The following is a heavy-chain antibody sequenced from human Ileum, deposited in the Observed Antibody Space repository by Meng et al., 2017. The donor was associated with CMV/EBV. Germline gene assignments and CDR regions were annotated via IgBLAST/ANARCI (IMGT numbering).Heavy chain of an antibody. D-gene: IGHD2-8*01. CDR2: ISHDGNTI. J-gene: IGHJ6*02. CDR3: ARGRHCTNSYCVYRYGLDV. V-gene: IGHV3-30-3*01. CDR1: GFTFSSYA. Sequence: GGSLRLSCAASGFTFSSYAMSWVRQAPGKGLEWLAVISHDGNTIFHADSMKGRFNISRDNSKNTVHLQISSLRPEDTAIYYCARGRHCTNSYCVYRYGLDVWGQGTTVTVSS.